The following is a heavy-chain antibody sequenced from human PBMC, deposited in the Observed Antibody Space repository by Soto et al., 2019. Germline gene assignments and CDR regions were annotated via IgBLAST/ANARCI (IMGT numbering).Heavy chain of an antibody. CDR2: IFHSGNV. CDR1: GSSLGPYY. Sequence: LSLTCAVSGSSLGPYYWGWVRQPPGKGLEWLGSIFHSGNVHYNPSLKSRVILSKDTSKSQFSLNLTAAIAADTAVYYCTRQDDGMEVWGQGTTVTVSS. J-gene: IGHJ6*02. V-gene: IGHV4-38-2*01. CDR3: TRQDDGMEV.